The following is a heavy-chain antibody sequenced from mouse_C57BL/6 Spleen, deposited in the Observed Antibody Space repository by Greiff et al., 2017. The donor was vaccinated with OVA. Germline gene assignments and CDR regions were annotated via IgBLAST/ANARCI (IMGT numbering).Heavy chain of an antibody. CDR2: INPNYGTT. Sequence: VQLKESGPELVKPGASVKISCKASGYSFTDYNMNWVKQSPGKSLEWIGVINPNYGTTSYNQKFKGKATLTVDQSSSTAYMQLISLTSEDAAVYYCASDGYYLFADWGKGTLVTVSA. V-gene: IGHV1-39*01. CDR3: ASDGYYLFAD. CDR1: GYSFTDYN. D-gene: IGHD2-3*01. J-gene: IGHJ3*01.